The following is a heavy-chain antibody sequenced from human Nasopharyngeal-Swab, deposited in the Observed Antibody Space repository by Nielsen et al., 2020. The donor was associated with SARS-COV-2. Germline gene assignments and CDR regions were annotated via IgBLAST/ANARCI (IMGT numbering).Heavy chain of an antibody. Sequence: GESLKISCEASGFPFESYGMTWVRPAPGKGLEWVSTISGSGDNTHYADSVRGRFTISRDNSQRTVFLQMTSLRAEDTALYYCAKDPSAAMDVWGKGTTVIVSS. J-gene: IGHJ6*03. CDR2: ISGSGDNT. CDR1: GFPFESYG. D-gene: IGHD6-13*01. CDR3: AKDPSAAMDV. V-gene: IGHV3-23*01.